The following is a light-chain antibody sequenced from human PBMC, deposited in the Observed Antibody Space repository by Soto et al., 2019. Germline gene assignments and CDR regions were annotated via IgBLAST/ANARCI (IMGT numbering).Light chain of an antibody. V-gene: IGKV1-5*01. CDR2: DAS. CDR3: QQYNSYLKT. Sequence: IQMTQSTSSLSASVGARVTITCRASQSISSWLAWYQQKQGKAPKLLIYDASSLESGVPSRFSGSGYGTEFNLTISSLQTDDFATYYCQQYNSYLKTFGQGTRLEIK. CDR1: QSISSW. J-gene: IGKJ5*01.